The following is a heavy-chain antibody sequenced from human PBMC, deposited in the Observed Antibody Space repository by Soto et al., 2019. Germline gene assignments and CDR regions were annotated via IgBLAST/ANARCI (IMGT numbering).Heavy chain of an antibody. J-gene: IGHJ5*02. D-gene: IGHD1-7*01. Sequence: QVQLVESGGGVVQPGRSLSLSCAASGFTFSRFAMHWVRQAPGKGLEWVAVILHDGSYKYYADSVKGRFTISRDNSKNTLYLQMNRLRAEDTAVYYCVKDLRDWNSGFAPWGQGTLVTVSS. CDR3: VKDLRDWNSGFAP. CDR2: ILHDGSYK. V-gene: IGHV3-30*18. CDR1: GFTFSRFA.